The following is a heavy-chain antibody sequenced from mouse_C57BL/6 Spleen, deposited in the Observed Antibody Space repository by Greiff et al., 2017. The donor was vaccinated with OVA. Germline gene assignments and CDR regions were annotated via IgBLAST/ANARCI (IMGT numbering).Heavy chain of an antibody. Sequence: EVKLMESGGGLVKPGGSLKLSCAASGFTFSDYGMHWVRQAPEKGLEWVAYISSGSSTIYYADTVKGRFTISRDNAKNTLFLQMASLRSEDTAMYYYERSRNDAMDYWGQGTSVTVSS. CDR3: ERSRNDAMDY. CDR2: ISSGSSTI. CDR1: GFTFSDYG. V-gene: IGHV5-17*01. J-gene: IGHJ4*01.